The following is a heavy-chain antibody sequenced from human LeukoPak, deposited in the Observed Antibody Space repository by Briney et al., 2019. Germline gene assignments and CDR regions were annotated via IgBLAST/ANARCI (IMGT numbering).Heavy chain of an antibody. D-gene: IGHD6-6*01. Sequence: ASVKVSCKASGYTFTSYDIYWVRQATGQGLEWMGWTNPNSGNTGYAQKFQGRVTMTRNTSISTAYMELSSLRSEDTAVYYCASPSIAARSGGHYYYGMDVWGQGTTVTVSS. V-gene: IGHV1-8*01. CDR1: GYTFTSYD. CDR2: TNPNSGNT. CDR3: ASPSIAARSGGHYYYGMDV. J-gene: IGHJ6*02.